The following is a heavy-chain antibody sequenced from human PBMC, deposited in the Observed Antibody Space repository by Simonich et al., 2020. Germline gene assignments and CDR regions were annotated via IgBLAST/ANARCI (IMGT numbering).Heavy chain of an antibody. D-gene: IGHD6-6*01. Sequence: EVQLVESGGGLVQPGGSLRLSCAASGFTFRSSWMSWVRQAPGKGRGWVANIKQGGSEKYYVDSVKGRFNSSRDNAKNSLYLQMNSLRAEDTAVYYCAREGIAARDAFDIWGQGTMVTVSS. CDR2: IKQGGSEK. V-gene: IGHV3-7*01. CDR3: AREGIAARDAFDI. J-gene: IGHJ3*02. CDR1: GFTFRSSW.